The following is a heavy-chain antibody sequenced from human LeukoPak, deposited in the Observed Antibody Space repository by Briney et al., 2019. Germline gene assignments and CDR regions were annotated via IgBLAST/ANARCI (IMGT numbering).Heavy chain of an antibody. CDR1: GVSITSYF. D-gene: IGHD3-22*01. CDR3: ARDQHSSGP. J-gene: IGHJ5*02. CDR2: IYYSWST. Sequence: PSDTLSLTCTVSGVSITSYFWSCMRQPPGKGLEWVGSIYYSWSTNYNPSLKSRVTISVDMSKHQFSLRLTSVTAADTAVYYCARDQHSSGPWGQGTLVTVSS. V-gene: IGHV4-59*01.